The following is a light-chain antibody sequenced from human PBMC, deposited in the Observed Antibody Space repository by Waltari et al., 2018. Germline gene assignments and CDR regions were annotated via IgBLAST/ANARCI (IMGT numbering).Light chain of an antibody. CDR2: EVS. Sequence: QSALTQPASVSGSPGQSIAISYTGTSSDIGAYNHVYWYQQHPGKAPKLIIYEVSNRPSGVSTRFSGSKSGNTASLTISGLQAEDEADYYCNSFTTSATHVFGTGTKVSVL. CDR1: SSDIGAYNH. V-gene: IGLV2-14*01. CDR3: NSFTTSATHV. J-gene: IGLJ1*01.